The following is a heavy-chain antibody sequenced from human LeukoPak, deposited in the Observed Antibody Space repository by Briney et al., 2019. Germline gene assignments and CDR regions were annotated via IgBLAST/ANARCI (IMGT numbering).Heavy chain of an antibody. Sequence: SETLSLTCTVSGGSTSTYYWSWIRQPPGKGLEWIGYIYYSGSTNYNPSLKSRVTISVDTSKNQFSLKLSSVTAADTAVYYCARGYSYGYLVFDYWGQGTLVTVSS. CDR1: GGSTSTYY. CDR3: ARGYSYGYLVFDY. J-gene: IGHJ4*02. CDR2: IYYSGST. V-gene: IGHV4-59*01. D-gene: IGHD5-18*01.